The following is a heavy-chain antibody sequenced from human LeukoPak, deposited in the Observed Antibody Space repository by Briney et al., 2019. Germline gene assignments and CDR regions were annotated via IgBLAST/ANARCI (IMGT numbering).Heavy chain of an antibody. CDR3: ARDRPGIVVIPAAPGDY. CDR1: GYTLINYY. D-gene: IGHD2-2*01. J-gene: IGHJ4*02. V-gene: IGHV1-46*01. Sequence: GASVMVSCKAVGYTLINYYMHWVRQAPGQGLEWMGIINPSGGGTSYAQKFQDRVTLTSDTSTSTFYMELSSLRSEVTAVYYCARDRPGIVVIPAAPGDYWGQGTLVTISS. CDR2: INPSGGGT.